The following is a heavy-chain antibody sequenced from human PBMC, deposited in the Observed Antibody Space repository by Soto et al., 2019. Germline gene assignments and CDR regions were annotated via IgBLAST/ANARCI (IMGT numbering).Heavy chain of an antibody. Sequence: EVQLVESGGGLVKPGGSLRLSCAASGFTFSSYSMNWVRQAPGKGLEWVSSISSSSSYIYYADSVKGRFTISRDNAKNSLYLQMNSLRAEDTAVYYCASSAAGSFDYWGQGTLVTVSS. J-gene: IGHJ4*02. CDR1: GFTFSSYS. CDR3: ASSAAGSFDY. D-gene: IGHD6-13*01. CDR2: ISSSSSYI. V-gene: IGHV3-21*01.